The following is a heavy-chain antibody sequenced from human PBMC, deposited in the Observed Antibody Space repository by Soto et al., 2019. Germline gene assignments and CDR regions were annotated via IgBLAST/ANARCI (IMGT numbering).Heavy chain of an antibody. V-gene: IGHV4-39*01. CDR3: AGAGHGDLYGLEV. CDR1: GGSISSSNYY. CDR2: IFYSRNT. J-gene: IGHJ6*02. Sequence: QLQLQESGPRLVKLSETLSLTCTVSGGSISSSNYYWAWIRQPPGKGLEWIGSIFYSRNTYYNPSLKSRVTISVDASKNQCSLKLTSVTAADTALYYWAGAGHGDLYGLEVWGQGTTVTVSS. D-gene: IGHD4-17*01.